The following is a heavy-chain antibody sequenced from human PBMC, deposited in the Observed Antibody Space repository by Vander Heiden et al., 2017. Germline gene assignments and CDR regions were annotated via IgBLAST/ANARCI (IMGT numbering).Heavy chain of an antibody. Sequence: QLQLQESGPGLVKPSETLSLTCTVPGGSISSSSYYWGWIRQPPGKGLEWIGSIYYRGSTYYNPSLKSRVTIAVDTSKNQFSLKLSSVTAADTAVYYCARHEGDYGDRNFDYWGQGTLVTVSS. CDR1: GGSISSSSYY. CDR2: IYYRGST. V-gene: IGHV4-39*01. CDR3: ARHEGDYGDRNFDY. D-gene: IGHD4-17*01. J-gene: IGHJ4*02.